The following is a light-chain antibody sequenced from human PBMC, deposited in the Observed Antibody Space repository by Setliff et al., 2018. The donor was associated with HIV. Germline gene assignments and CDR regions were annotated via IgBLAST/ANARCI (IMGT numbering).Light chain of an antibody. CDR2: GVN. Sequence: QSALTQPASVSGSPGQSIAISCTGSSTDIGTYTYVSWYRQHPGQAPKLLIFGVNHRPSGVSDRFSGSKSDNTASLTISGLQAEDEADYYCSSYTSGSTPSVCGAGTKVTV. CDR3: SSYTSGSTPSV. CDR1: STDIGTYTY. V-gene: IGLV2-14*03. J-gene: IGLJ1*01.